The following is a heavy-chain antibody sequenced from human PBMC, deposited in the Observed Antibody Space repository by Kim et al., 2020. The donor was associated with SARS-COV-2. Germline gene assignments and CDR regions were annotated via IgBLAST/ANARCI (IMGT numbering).Heavy chain of an antibody. J-gene: IGHJ4*02. CDR1: GFTFSSYA. Sequence: GGSLRLSCPASGFTFSSYAMSWVRQAPGKGLEWVSAISGSGGSTYYADSVKGRFTISRDNSKNTLYLQMNSLRAEDTAVYYCAKDRSGGSLPDYWGQGTLVTVSS. D-gene: IGHD2-15*01. CDR3: AKDRSGGSLPDY. V-gene: IGHV3-23*01. CDR2: ISGSGGST.